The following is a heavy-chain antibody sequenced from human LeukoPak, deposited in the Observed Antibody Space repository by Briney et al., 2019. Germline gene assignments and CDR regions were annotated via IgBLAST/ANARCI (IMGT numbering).Heavy chain of an antibody. D-gene: IGHD6-13*01. CDR3: ARRTYSTDQYYFDY. CDR2: ISHSGGST. V-gene: IGHV3-23*01. CDR1: GFTFSNYV. Sequence: GGSLRLSCAASGFTFSNYVMSWVRQAPGKGLEWVSVISHSGGSTYYADSVKGRFTISRDNSKNTLYLQMSSLRADDTAVYYCARRTYSTDQYYFDYLGQGTLVTVSS. J-gene: IGHJ4*02.